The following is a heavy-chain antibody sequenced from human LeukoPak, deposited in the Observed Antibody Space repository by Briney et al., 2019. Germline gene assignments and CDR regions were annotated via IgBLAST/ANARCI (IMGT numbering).Heavy chain of an antibody. CDR3: AGSRVTMVRGVITPLDY. D-gene: IGHD3-10*01. Sequence: ASVKVSCKASGYTFTSYAMHWVRQAPGQRLEWMGWINAGNGNTKYSQKFQGRVTITRDTSASTAYMELSSLRSEDTAVYYCAGSRVTMVRGVITPLDYWGQGTLVTVSS. CDR2: INAGNGNT. V-gene: IGHV1-3*01. J-gene: IGHJ4*02. CDR1: GYTFTSYA.